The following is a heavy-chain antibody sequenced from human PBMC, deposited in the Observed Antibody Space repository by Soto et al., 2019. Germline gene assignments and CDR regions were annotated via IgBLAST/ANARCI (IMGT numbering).Heavy chain of an antibody. CDR1: GGTFSSYA. J-gene: IGHJ6*02. V-gene: IGHV1-69*13. CDR3: ARFSVVVTPNYYGMDV. CDR2: IIPIFGTA. Sequence: SVKVSCKASGGTFSSYAISWVRQAPGQGLEWMGGIIPIFGTANYAQKFQGRVTITADESTSTAYMELSSLRSEDTAVYYCARFSVVVTPNYYGMDVWGQGTTVTVSS. D-gene: IGHD2-2*01.